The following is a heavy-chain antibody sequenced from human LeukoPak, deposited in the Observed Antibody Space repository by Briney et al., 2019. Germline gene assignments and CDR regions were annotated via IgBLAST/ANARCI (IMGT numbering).Heavy chain of an antibody. D-gene: IGHD6-19*01. Sequence: ASVKVSRKVSGYTLTELSMHWVRQAPGKGLEWMGGFDPEDGETIYAQKFQGRVTMTEDTSTDTAYMELSSLRSEDTAVYYCATPTHPDSSGWPFDYWGQGTLVTVSS. V-gene: IGHV1-24*01. CDR3: ATPTHPDSSGWPFDY. CDR1: GYTLTELS. CDR2: FDPEDGET. J-gene: IGHJ4*02.